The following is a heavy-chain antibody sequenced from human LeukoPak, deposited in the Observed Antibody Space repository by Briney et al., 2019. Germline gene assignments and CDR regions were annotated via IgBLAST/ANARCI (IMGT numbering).Heavy chain of an antibody. J-gene: IGHJ4*02. V-gene: IGHV3-21*04. CDR1: GFTFSSYS. CDR2: ISSSSSYI. D-gene: IGHD1-26*01. Sequence: PGGSLRLSCSASGFTFSSYSMNWVRQAPGKGLEWVSSISSSSSYIYYADSVKGRFTISRDNAQNSLYLQMNSLRAEDTAIYYCVRDRGTYQPIDYWGQGTLVTVSS. CDR3: VRDRGTYQPIDY.